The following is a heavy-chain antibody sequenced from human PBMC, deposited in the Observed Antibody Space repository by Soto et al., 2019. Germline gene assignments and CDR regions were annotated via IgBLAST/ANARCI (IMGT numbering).Heavy chain of an antibody. CDR2: IYYSGST. V-gene: IGHV4-59*08. D-gene: IGHD2-21*01. CDR1: GGSMNSYY. J-gene: IGHJ3*02. Sequence: SETLSLTCTVSGGSMNSYYWSWIRQPPGKGLEWIGHIYYSGSTDYNPSLQSRVTISVDTSKNQFSLKLTSVTAADTAVYYCARLDIVVRDAFDIWGQGTMVTVSS. CDR3: ARLDIVVRDAFDI.